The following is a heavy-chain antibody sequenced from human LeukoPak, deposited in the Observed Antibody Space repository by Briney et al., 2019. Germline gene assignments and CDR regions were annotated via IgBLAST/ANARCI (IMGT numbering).Heavy chain of an antibody. CDR3: ARDSTGFDY. CDR2: IQQDGSEK. CDR1: GFTFSSYA. J-gene: IGHJ4*02. D-gene: IGHD1-1*01. V-gene: IGHV3-7*01. Sequence: GGSLRLSCAASGFTFSSYAMHWVRQAPGKGLEWVANIQQDGSEKYYVDSVKGRFTISRDNAKNSLYLQMNSLRAEDTAVYYCARDSTGFDYWGQGTQVTVSS.